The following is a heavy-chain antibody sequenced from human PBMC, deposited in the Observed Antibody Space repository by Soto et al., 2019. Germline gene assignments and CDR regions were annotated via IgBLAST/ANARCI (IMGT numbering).Heavy chain of an antibody. V-gene: IGHV1-46*01. J-gene: IGHJ6*02. CDR3: ASAGVVTMVWGVPPYYYGMDV. CDR1: GYTFTSYY. Sequence: ASVKVSCKASGYTFTSYYMHWVRQAPGQGLEWMGIINPSGGSTSYAQKFQGRVTMTRDTSTSTAYMELSSLRSEDTAVYYCASAGVVTMVWGVPPYYYGMDVWGQGTTVTVSS. D-gene: IGHD3-10*01. CDR2: INPSGGST.